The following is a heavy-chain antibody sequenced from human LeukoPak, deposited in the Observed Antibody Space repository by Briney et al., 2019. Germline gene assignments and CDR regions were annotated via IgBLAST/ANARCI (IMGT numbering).Heavy chain of an antibody. J-gene: IGHJ6*02. V-gene: IGHV4-34*01. Sequence: SETLSLTCTVSGGSISGYYWSWIRQPPGKGLEWIGEINHSGSTNYNPSLKSRVTISVDTSKNQFSLKLSSVTAADTAVYYCARGGRYFDWSPPGYSYYYGMDVWGQGTTVTVSS. CDR3: ARGGRYFDWSPPGYSYYYGMDV. CDR1: GGSISGYY. D-gene: IGHD3-9*01. CDR2: INHSGST.